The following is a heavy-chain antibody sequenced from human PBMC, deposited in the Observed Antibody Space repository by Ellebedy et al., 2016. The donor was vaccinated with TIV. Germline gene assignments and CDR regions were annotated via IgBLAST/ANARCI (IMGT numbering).Heavy chain of an antibody. CDR2: ITGSGDRT. CDR1: GFTFDNFA. D-gene: IGHD3-10*01. V-gene: IGHV3-23*01. Sequence: GESLKISCATSGFTFDNFAMRWFRQAPGKGLEWVSAITGSGDRTFYAASVKGRFTVSRDTSKNTLSLQMNSLRAEDTAIYYCAKDSGKYGWNSEYWGQGTQVTVSS. CDR3: AKDSGKYGWNSEY. J-gene: IGHJ4*02.